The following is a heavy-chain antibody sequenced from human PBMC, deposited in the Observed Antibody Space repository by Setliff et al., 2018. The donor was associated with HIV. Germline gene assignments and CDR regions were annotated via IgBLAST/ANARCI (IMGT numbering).Heavy chain of an antibody. V-gene: IGHV4-61*02. CDR3: ARAPFYYGSGSYQTFDY. J-gene: IGHJ4*02. Sequence: SETLSLTCTVSGGSISSGSYSWTWIRQPAGKGLEWIGRIYTTGSTNYNPSLKSRVTISVDTSKNQFSLKLSSVTAADTAVYYCARAPFYYGSGSYQTFDYWGQGTLVTVSS. CDR1: GGSISSGSYS. D-gene: IGHD3-10*01. CDR2: IYTTGST.